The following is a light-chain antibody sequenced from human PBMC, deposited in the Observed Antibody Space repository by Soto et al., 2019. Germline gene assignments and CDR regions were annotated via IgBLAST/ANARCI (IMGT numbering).Light chain of an antibody. V-gene: IGKV1-27*01. CDR2: AAS. CDR1: QGISNY. Sequence: DIQMTQSPSSLSASVGDRVTITCRASQGISNYLAWYQQKPGKVPKLLIYAASTLHSGVPSRFSGSGSGTDFTLIISSLQPEDVATYYCQKYNSAPPTFGQGTKLEIK. CDR3: QKYNSAPPT. J-gene: IGKJ2*01.